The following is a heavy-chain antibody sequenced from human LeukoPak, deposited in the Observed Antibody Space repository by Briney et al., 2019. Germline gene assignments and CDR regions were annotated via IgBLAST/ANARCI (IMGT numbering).Heavy chain of an antibody. V-gene: IGHV3-7*03. J-gene: IGHJ4*02. CDR2: IKQDGSEK. Sequence: GGSLRLSCAASGFTFSSYWMSWVRQAPGKGLEWVAHIKQDGSEKYYVDSVKGRFTISRDNAKNSLYLQMNSLRAEDTAVYYCARDWVLREQWLIPFDYWGQGTLVTVSS. CDR1: GFTFSSYW. D-gene: IGHD6-19*01. CDR3: ARDWVLREQWLIPFDY.